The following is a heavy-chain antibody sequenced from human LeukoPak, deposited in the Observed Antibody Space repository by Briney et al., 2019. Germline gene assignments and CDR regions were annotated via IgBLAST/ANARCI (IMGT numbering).Heavy chain of an antibody. CDR1: GYPNSCGFY. V-gene: IGHV4-38-2*02. D-gene: IGHD3-22*01. CDR2: MFHSGNN. CDR3: ARANYYDTIGYSRGAFDI. Sequence: DPLPLLCCLSGYPNSCGFYRGWIRQPPGKGLEWIGSMFHSGNNYYNPSLKSRVTISVDTSTNQFSLKLSSVTAADTAVYYCARANYYDTIGYSRGAFDIWGQGTMVTVSS. J-gene: IGHJ3*02.